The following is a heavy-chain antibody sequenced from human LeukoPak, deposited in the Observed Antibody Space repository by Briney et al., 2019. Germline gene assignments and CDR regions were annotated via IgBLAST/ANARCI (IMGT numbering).Heavy chain of an antibody. V-gene: IGHV3-48*04. CDR3: ARDRGVFGELLPDYFDY. J-gene: IGHJ4*02. Sequence: GGSLRLSCAASGFTFSSYSMNWVRQAPGKGLEWVSYISSSSSTIYYADSVKGRFTISRDNAKNSLYLQMNSLRAEDTAVYYCARDRGVFGELLPDYFDYWGQGTLVTVSS. D-gene: IGHD3-10*01. CDR2: ISSSSSTI. CDR1: GFTFSSYS.